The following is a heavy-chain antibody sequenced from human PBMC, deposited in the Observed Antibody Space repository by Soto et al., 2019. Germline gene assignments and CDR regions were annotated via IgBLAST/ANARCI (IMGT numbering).Heavy chain of an antibody. V-gene: IGHV1-69*13. D-gene: IGHD5-12*01. J-gene: IGHJ4*02. CDR1: GGTFSSYA. Sequence: SVKVSCKASGGTFSSYAISWVRQAPGQGLEWMGGIIPIFGTANYAQKFQGRVTFTADDSTSTAYMELSSLRSEDTAVYYCARSNPRLYRGYDRLGYYFDYWGQGXLVTAPQ. CDR3: ARSNPRLYRGYDRLGYYFDY. CDR2: IIPIFGTA.